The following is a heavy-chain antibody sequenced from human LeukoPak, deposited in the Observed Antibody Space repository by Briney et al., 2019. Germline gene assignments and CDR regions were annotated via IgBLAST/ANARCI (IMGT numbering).Heavy chain of an antibody. J-gene: IGHJ4*02. CDR3: AKDDAWLQFGG. V-gene: IGHV3-23*01. CDR2: ISGCGGST. D-gene: IGHD5-24*01. Sequence: GGTLRLSCAVSGFTFSSYGVRSVRQAPGKGLEWVSAISGCGGSTYYTDSVKGRFTISRDNSKNTLYLEVISLTVEDTAVYYCAKDDAWLQFGGWSQGTLVTVSS. CDR1: GFTFSSYG.